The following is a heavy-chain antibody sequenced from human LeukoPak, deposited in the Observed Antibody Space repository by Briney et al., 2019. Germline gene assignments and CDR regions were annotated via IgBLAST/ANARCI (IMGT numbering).Heavy chain of an antibody. V-gene: IGHV1-46*01. CDR1: GYTFTSYY. J-gene: IGHJ4*02. CDR3: ARDKSINYDFWSGYPYYFDY. CDR2: INPSGGST. Sequence: GASVKVSCKASGYTFTSYYMHWVRQAPGQGLEWMGIINPSGGSTSYAQKFQGRVTMTRDTSTSTVYMELSSLRSEDTAVYYCARDKSINYDFWSGYPYYFDYWGQGTLVTVSS. D-gene: IGHD3-3*01.